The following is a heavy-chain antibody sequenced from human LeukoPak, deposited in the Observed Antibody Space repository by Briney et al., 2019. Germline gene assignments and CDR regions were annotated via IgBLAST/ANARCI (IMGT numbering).Heavy chain of an antibody. CDR1: GCTFSSYA. D-gene: IGHD2-21*02. Sequence: SVKVSCKASGCTFSSYAISWVRQAPGQGLEWMGRIIPILGIANYAQKFQGRVTITADKSTSTAYMEMSSLRSEDTAVYYCARDLDFGVDCYSIYWGQGTLVTVSS. CDR3: ARDLDFGVDCYSIY. CDR2: IIPILGIA. J-gene: IGHJ4*02. V-gene: IGHV1-69*04.